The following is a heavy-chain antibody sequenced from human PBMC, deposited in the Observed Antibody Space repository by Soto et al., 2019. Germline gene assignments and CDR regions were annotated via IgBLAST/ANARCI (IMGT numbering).Heavy chain of an antibody. J-gene: IGHJ3*02. D-gene: IGHD3-10*01. CDR3: AKGAGLGYYSSGSYGPDDI. Sequence: ASVKVSCKASGYTFTSYGISWVRQAPGQGLEWMGWISAYNGNTNYAQKFQGRVTMTTDTSTSTAYMELRSLRSDDTAVYYCAKGAGLGYYSSGSYGPDDIWGQGTMVTVSS. CDR1: GYTFTSYG. V-gene: IGHV1-18*01. CDR2: ISAYNGNT.